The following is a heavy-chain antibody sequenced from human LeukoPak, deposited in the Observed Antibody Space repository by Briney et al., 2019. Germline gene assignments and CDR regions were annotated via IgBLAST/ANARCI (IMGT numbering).Heavy chain of an antibody. V-gene: IGHV3-23*01. D-gene: IGHD5-24*01. CDR1: GFTFSSYA. J-gene: IGHJ4*02. Sequence: GGSLRLSCAVSGFTFSSYAMSWVRQAPGKGLEWVSAISGSGATTYYADSVKGRLTISRDNSKNSLYLRMNSLRAEDTAVYYCVKDSTRAAFDFWGQGTLVTVS. CDR3: VKDSTRAAFDF. CDR2: ISGSGATT.